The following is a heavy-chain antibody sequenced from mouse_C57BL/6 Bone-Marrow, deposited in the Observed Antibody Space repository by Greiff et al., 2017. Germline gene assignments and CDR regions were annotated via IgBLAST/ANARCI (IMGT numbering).Heavy chain of an antibody. Sequence: EVMLVESGEGLVKPGGSLKLSCAASGFTFSSYAMSWVRQTPEKRLEWVAYISSGGDYIYYADTVKGRFTISRDNARNTQYLQMSSMKSEDTAMYYCTRDRLRRVYYYAMDYWGQGTSVTVSS. CDR2: ISSGGDYI. CDR1: GFTFSSYA. J-gene: IGHJ4*01. V-gene: IGHV5-9-1*02. D-gene: IGHD2-4*01. CDR3: TRDRLRRVYYYAMDY.